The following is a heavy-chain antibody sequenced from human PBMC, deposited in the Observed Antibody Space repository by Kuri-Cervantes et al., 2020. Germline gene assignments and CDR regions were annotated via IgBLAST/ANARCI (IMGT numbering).Heavy chain of an antibody. CDR3: AAIAGAGRYYYYYYMDG. CDR1: GTSFSSGGYY. V-gene: IGHV4-31*03. J-gene: IGHJ6*03. CDR2: IYYSGST. D-gene: IGHD6-13*01. Sequence: LSCTVPGTSFSSGGYYWSWIRQHPGKGLEGCGYIYYSGSTYYNPSLKSRVSISVDTYRSQFCLKRSSVTAADPAVYYGAAIAGAGRYYYYYYMDGWGKGTTVTVSS.